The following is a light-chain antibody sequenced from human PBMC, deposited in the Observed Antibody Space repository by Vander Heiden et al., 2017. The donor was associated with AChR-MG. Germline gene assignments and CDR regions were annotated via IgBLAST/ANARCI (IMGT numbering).Light chain of an antibody. CDR1: SSNIGRYS. J-gene: IGLJ3*02. CDR2: NND. V-gene: IGLV1-44*01. Sequence: QSVPTQPPSTSGTPGPRVTISCSGSSSNIGRYSVSWYQQLSGPAPKLLIYNNDQRPSGVPDRFSGSKSGTSASLAISGLQSEDEADYYCAAWDANLDGPMFGGGTKLTVL. CDR3: AAWDANLDGPM.